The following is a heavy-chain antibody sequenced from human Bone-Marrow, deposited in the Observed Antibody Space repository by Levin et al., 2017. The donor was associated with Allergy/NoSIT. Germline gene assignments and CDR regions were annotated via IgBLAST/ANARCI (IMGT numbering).Heavy chain of an antibody. CDR1: GGSVTTTNW. CDR3: ARVGDVSEFYYAVDV. D-gene: IGHD2/OR15-2a*01. CDR2: VYHRGST. J-gene: IGHJ6*02. Sequence: TPSETLSLTCVVSGGSVTTTNWWSWVRHTPGKGLEWIGQVYHRGSTNYNPSLRGRVTISLDKSKNQFSLRLTSVTATDTATYYCARVGDVSEFYYAVDVWGPGAPVTVSS. V-gene: IGHV4-4*02.